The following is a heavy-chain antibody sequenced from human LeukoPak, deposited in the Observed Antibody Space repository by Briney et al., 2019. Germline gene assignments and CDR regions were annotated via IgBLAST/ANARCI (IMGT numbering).Heavy chain of an antibody. CDR2: ITGSTRST. CDR1: GFIFNSYG. J-gene: IGHJ4*02. Sequence: GGTLRLSCAASGFIFNSYGMSWVRQAPGEGLEWVSSITGSTRSTYYADSVKGRFTISRDNSRNTLYLQMNSLRAEDTAVYYCVRHDFWSGFKGGDYWGQGTLVTVSS. D-gene: IGHD3-3*01. CDR3: VRHDFWSGFKGGDY. V-gene: IGHV3-23*01.